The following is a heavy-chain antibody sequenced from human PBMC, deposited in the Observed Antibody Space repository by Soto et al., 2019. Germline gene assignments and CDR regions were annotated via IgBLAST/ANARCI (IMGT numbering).Heavy chain of an antibody. CDR2: IYYSGST. CDR3: ARAIYGYYYYGMDV. D-gene: IGHD4-17*01. Sequence: PSDTLSLTSTVSGGSISSSSYYWGWIRQPPGKGLEWIGSIYYSGSTYYNPSLKSRVTISVDTSKNQFSLKLSSVTAADTAVYYCARAIYGYYYYGMDVWGQGTTVTVSS. V-gene: IGHV4-39*01. CDR1: GGSISSSSYY. J-gene: IGHJ6*02.